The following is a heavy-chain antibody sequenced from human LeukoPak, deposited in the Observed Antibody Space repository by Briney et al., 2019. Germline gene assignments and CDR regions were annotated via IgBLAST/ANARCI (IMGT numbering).Heavy chain of an antibody. CDR1: GFTFSNHY. J-gene: IGHJ3*02. CDR2: IDPNGRYT. CDR3: AREEGGAGLYGFDI. Sequence: AGGSLRLSCAASGFTFSNHYMHWVRQAPGKGLVSVSRIDPNGRYTSYADSLKGRFTISRDNAKSSLYLQMNSLRAEDTAVYYCAREEGGAGLYGFDIWGQGTMVTVSS. V-gene: IGHV3-74*01. D-gene: IGHD1-26*01.